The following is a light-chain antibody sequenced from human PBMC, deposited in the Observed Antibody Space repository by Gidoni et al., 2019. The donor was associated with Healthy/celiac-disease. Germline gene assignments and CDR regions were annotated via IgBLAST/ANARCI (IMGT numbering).Light chain of an antibody. V-gene: IGLV2-14*01. CDR3: SSYTSSSTLNYV. Sequence: QSALTPPASASGAPGQSITISCTGTSSDVGGYNYVSWYQQHPGKAPKLMIYEVSNRPSGVSNRFSGSKSGNTASLTISGLQAEDEADYYCSSYTSSSTLNYVFGTGTKVTVL. J-gene: IGLJ1*01. CDR2: EVS. CDR1: SSDVGGYNY.